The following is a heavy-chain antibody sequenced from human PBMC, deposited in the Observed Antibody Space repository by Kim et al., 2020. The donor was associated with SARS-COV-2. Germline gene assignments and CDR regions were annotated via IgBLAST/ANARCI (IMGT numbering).Heavy chain of an antibody. Sequence: GGSLRLSCAASGFTFSNYAMRWVRQAPGKGLEYVSSVTSSGTGTYYADSVEGRFIISRDNLKNTLSLQMNSLRAEDTAIYYCARILGRRGGLDYWGQGTLVTVSS. CDR1: GFTFSNYA. V-gene: IGHV3-23*01. CDR3: ARILGRRGGLDY. D-gene: IGHD3-16*01. CDR2: VTSSGTGT. J-gene: IGHJ4*02.